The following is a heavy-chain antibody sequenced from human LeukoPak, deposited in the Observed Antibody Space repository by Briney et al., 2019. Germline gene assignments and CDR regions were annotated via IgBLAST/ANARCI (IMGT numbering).Heavy chain of an antibody. V-gene: IGHV1-69*04. CDR1: GGTFSSYV. J-gene: IGHJ3*02. CDR2: IIPILGIA. CDR3: ARHPRAGAFDI. Sequence: ASVKVSCKASGGTFSSYVISWVRQAPGQGLEWMGRIIPILGIANYAQKFQGRVTITADKSTSTAYMELSSLRSEDTAVYYCARHPRAGAFDIWGQGTMVTVSS. D-gene: IGHD6-6*01.